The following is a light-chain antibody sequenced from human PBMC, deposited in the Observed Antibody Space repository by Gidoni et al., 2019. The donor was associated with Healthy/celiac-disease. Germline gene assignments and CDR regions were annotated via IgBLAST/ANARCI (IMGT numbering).Light chain of an antibody. V-gene: IGKV3-20*01. J-gene: IGKJ1*01. CDR2: GAS. Sequence: EIVLTQSPGTLSLSSGERATLSCRASQSVSSSYLAWYQQKPGQAPRLLIYGASSRATGIPDRFSGSGSGTDFTLTISRLEPEDFAVYYCQQYGSSETFXQXTKVEIK. CDR1: QSVSSSY. CDR3: QQYGSSET.